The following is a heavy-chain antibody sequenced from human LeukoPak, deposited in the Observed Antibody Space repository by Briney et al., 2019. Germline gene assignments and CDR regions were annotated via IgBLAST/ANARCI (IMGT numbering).Heavy chain of an antibody. J-gene: IGHJ5*02. Sequence: SETLSLTCAVYGGAFSGYYWSWIRQPPGKGLEWIGEINHSGSTNYNPSLKSRVTISVDTSKNQFSLKLSSVTAADTAVYYCARGARAARQRNWFDPWSQGTLVTVSS. CDR2: INHSGST. V-gene: IGHV4-34*01. D-gene: IGHD6-6*01. CDR1: GGAFSGYY. CDR3: ARGARAARQRNWFDP.